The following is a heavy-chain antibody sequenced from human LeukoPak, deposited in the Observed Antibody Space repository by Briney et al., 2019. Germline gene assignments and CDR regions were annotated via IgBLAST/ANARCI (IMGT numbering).Heavy chain of an antibody. CDR1: GFTFSSYE. V-gene: IGHV3-48*03. D-gene: IGHD3-10*02. CDR2: ISSSGSTI. CDR3: AELGITMIGGV. J-gene: IGHJ6*04. Sequence: GGSLRLSCAASGFTFSSYEMNWVRQAPWKGLEWVSYISSSGSTIYYADSLKGRFTISRDNAKNSLYLQMNSLRAEDTAVYYCAELGITMIGGVWGKGTTVSISS.